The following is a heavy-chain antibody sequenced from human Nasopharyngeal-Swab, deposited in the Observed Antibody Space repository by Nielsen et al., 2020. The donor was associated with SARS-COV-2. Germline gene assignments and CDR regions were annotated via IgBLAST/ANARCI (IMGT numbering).Heavy chain of an antibody. V-gene: IGHV3-21*01. CDR1: GFIFSSYS. CDR2: ISSSSSYI. J-gene: IGHJ4*02. Sequence: GESLNISCAASGFIFSSYSMNWVRQAPGKGLEWVSSISSSSSYIYYADSVKGRFTISRDNAKNSLYLQMNSLRAEDTAVYYCARDRITIFGVEKPFDYWGQGTLVTVSS. CDR3: ARDRITIFGVEKPFDY. D-gene: IGHD3-3*01.